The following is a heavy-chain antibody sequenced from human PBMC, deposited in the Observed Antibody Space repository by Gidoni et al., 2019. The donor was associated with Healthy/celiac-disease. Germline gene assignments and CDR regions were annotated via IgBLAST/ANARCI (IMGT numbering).Heavy chain of an antibody. J-gene: IGHJ4*02. CDR1: GFTFDDYA. D-gene: IGHD4-17*01. CDR2: ISWNSGSI. CDR3: AKDRYGDPLIFDC. Sequence: EVQLVESGGGLVQPGRSLRLSCAASGFTFDDYAMHWVRQAPGKGLEWVSGISWNSGSIGYADSVKGRFTISRDNAKNSLYLQMNSLRAEDTALYYCAKDRYGDPLIFDCWGQGTLVTVSS. V-gene: IGHV3-9*01.